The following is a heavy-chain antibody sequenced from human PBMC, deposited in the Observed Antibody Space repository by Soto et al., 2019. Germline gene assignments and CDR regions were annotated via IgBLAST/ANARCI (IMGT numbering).Heavy chain of an antibody. CDR2: FIPIFGKT. Sequence: QVVQSGAEVKKPGSSVKVSCKASGGTFNRQAFSWVRQAPGQGLEWMGGFIPIFGKTDYSQKFQGRVTITADEATSTAYMELSSLTSGDTAVYYCARVDSSMFEGGEWFDPWGQGTLVTVSS. CDR3: ARVDSSMFEGGEWFDP. CDR1: GGTFNRQA. J-gene: IGHJ5*02. V-gene: IGHV1-69*12. D-gene: IGHD3-10*02.